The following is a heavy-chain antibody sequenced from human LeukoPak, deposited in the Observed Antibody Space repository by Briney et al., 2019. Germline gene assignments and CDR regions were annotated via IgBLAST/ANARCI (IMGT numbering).Heavy chain of an antibody. CDR2: INGDGTIT. D-gene: IGHD6-19*01. V-gene: IGHV3-74*01. Sequence: GGSLRLSCAASGFTFSSHWLHWVRQAPGKGLMWVSRINGDGTITTYADSVKGRFTISRDNAKNTLYLQMNGLRVEDTAVYYCVSPSSGTFDYWGQGTLLTVSS. J-gene: IGHJ4*02. CDR1: GFTFSSHW. CDR3: VSPSSGTFDY.